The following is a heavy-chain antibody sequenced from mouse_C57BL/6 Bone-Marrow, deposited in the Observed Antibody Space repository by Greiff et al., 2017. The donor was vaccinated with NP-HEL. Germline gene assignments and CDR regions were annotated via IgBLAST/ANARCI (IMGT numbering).Heavy chain of an antibody. CDR3: ASGYYVDY. CDR2: IYPGSGNT. J-gene: IGHJ2*01. V-gene: IGHV1-76*01. CDR1: GYTFTDYY. Sequence: QVQLKESGAELVRPGASVKLSCKASGYTFTDYYINWVKQRPGQGLAWIARIYPGSGNTYYNEKFKGKATLTAEKSSSTAYMQLSSLTSEDSAVYFCASGYYVDYWGQGTTPTGS. D-gene: IGHD1-2*01.